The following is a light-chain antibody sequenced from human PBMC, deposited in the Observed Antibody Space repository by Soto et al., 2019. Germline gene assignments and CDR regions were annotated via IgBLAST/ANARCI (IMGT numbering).Light chain of an antibody. V-gene: IGKV3-15*01. CDR3: QQYNNWPPMT. CDR2: GAS. J-gene: IGKJ1*01. CDR1: QSVSSN. Sequence: DTVMTQSAATLSVSPWERATLSCSSSQSVSSNLAWYQQKPGQAPRLLIYGASTRATGIPARFSGSGSGTEFTLTISSLQSEDFAVYYCQQYNNWPPMTFGQGTKVDI.